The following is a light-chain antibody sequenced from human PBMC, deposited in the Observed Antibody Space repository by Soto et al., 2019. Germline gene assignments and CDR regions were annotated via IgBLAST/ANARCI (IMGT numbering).Light chain of an antibody. CDR3: QRYNSYSEA. CDR1: QTISSS. Sequence: EIQVTQSPSTLSVSLGDSVTLTCRASQTISSSLAWYQQKPGKAPKLLIYKTSTLKSGVPSRFSGSGSGTEFTLTISSLQPDDFATYYCQRYNSYSEAFGQGTKVDIK. CDR2: KTS. J-gene: IGKJ1*01. V-gene: IGKV1-5*03.